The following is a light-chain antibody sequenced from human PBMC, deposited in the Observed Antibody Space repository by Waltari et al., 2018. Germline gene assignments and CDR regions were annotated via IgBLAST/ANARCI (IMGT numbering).Light chain of an antibody. CDR1: QRVSSY. CDR2: DAS. J-gene: IGKJ1*01. Sequence: EIVLTQSPATLSLSPGERATLSCRASQRVSSYLAWYQQKRGQPPRLLIYDASNRATDIPARFSGSGSGTDFTLTISSLQSEDFAVYYCHQYNNWPRTFGQGTKVEIK. V-gene: IGKV3-11*01. CDR3: HQYNNWPRT.